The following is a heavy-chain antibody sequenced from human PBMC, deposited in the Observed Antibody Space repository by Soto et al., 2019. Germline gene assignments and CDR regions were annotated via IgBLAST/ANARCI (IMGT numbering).Heavy chain of an antibody. CDR3: AKAWGHIVVVVAATPVVFDY. V-gene: IGHV3-23*01. D-gene: IGHD2-15*01. CDR1: GFTFMRIS. CDR2: ISGSGGST. J-gene: IGHJ4*02. Sequence: ACLRLSCAASGFTFMRISMSCVRLAPGKGLEWVSAISGSGGSTYYADSVKGRFTISRDNSKNTLYLQMNSLRAEDTAVYYCAKAWGHIVVVVAATPVVFDYWGQGTLVTVSS.